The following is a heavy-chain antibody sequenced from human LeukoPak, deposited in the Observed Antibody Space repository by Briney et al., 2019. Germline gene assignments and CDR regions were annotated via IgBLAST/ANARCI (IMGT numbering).Heavy chain of an antibody. Sequence: SVKASCKASGGTFSSYTISWVRQAPGQGLEWMGRIIPILGIANYAQKFQGRVTITADKSTSTAYMELSSLRSEDTAVYYCASGWFGEFLDYWGQGTLVTVSS. CDR2: IIPILGIA. V-gene: IGHV1-69*02. J-gene: IGHJ4*02. D-gene: IGHD3-10*01. CDR3: ASGWFGEFLDY. CDR1: GGTFSSYT.